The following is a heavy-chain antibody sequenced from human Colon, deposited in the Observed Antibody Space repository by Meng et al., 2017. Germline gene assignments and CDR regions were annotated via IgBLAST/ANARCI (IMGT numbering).Heavy chain of an antibody. CDR2: IIPGVGTT. V-gene: IGHV1-69*05. J-gene: IGHJ4*02. Sequence: QVQLTHSGAEVKSPGSSVRVSCKASGGSFDNYASSWGRQSPGQGLERVCGIIPGVGTTNYAQRFQGRVTNTTDLSAGTVFMQLNSLRFEDTAVYYCARDRRNYYLDLWGQGTLVTVSS. CDR3: ARDRRNYYLDL. CDR1: GGSFDNYA. D-gene: IGHD6-6*01.